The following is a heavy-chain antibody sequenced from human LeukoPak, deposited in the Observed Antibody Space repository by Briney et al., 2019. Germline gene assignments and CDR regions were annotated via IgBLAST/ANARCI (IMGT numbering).Heavy chain of an antibody. V-gene: IGHV4-59*08. D-gene: IGHD2-2*01. CDR2: LYVSGTT. CDR3: ATQELVPAALNAFDI. Sequence: PPETPSLTCSVTVGSICRYSSCWIRQTLGKGLKWIGYLYVSGTTNYKACLKSRVTMSLDTSRSHFSLRLSSVTAADTAVYYCATQELVPAALNAFDIWGQGTLVTVSS. J-gene: IGHJ3*02. CDR1: VGSICRYS.